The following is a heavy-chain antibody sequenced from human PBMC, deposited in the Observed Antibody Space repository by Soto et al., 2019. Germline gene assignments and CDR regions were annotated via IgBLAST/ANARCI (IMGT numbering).Heavy chain of an antibody. J-gene: IGHJ4*02. D-gene: IGHD3-10*01. CDR1: GGSITSSSFY. CDR2: IYYSVTP. CDR3: ARRTYGSGND. Sequence: SGPGLVKPSETLSLTCTVSGGSITSSSFYWGWIRQPPGKGLEWIGIIYYSVTPYYHPSLKSRVTISVDTSKNQLSLKLTSVTAADTAVYYCARRTYGSGNDWGQGTLVTVSS. V-gene: IGHV4-39*01.